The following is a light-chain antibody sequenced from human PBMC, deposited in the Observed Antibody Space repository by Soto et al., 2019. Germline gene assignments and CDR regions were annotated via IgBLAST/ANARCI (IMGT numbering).Light chain of an antibody. CDR2: GNT. Sequence: QSVLTQPPSVSGAPGQRVTFSCTGSSSNIGAGYDVHWYQQLPGTAPKLLIFGNTNRPSGVPDRFSGSKPGTSASLAITGLQAEDEGDYYCQSYDSSLGYVFGTGTKVTVL. J-gene: IGLJ1*01. CDR1: SSNIGAGYD. V-gene: IGLV1-40*01. CDR3: QSYDSSLGYV.